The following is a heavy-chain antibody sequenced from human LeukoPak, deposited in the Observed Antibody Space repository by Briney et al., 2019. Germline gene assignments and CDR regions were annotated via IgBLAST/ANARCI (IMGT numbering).Heavy chain of an antibody. D-gene: IGHD3-10*01. CDR3: AKRGIVIRGLLIIGFHQEAYYFDS. V-gene: IGHV3-23*01. CDR1: GITFSNYA. CDR2: ISGSAGGT. J-gene: IGHJ4*02. Sequence: PGGSLRLSCVVSGITFSNYAMSGVRQAPGKGLEWVSGISGSAGGTNYADSVKGRFTISRDNSMNTMYLQMNSLRAEDTAVYFCAKRGIVIRGLLIIGFHQEAYYFDSWGQGILVTVSS.